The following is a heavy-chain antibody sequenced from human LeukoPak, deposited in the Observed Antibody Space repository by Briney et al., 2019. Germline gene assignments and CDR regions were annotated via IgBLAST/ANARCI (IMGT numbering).Heavy chain of an antibody. J-gene: IGHJ4*02. V-gene: IGHV3-30*04. CDR1: GFTFSSYA. Sequence: GGSLRLSCAASGFTFSSYAMHWVRQAPGKGLEWVAVISYDGSNKYYADSVKGRFTISRDNSKNTLCLQMNSLRAEDTAVYYCARDRSIVVVVAATPDYWGQGTLVTVSS. CDR2: ISYDGSNK. CDR3: ARDRSIVVVVAATPDY. D-gene: IGHD2-15*01.